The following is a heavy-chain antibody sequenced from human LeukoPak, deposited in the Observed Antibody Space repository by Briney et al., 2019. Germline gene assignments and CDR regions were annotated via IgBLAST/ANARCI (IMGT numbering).Heavy chain of an antibody. V-gene: IGHV3-23*01. CDR1: GFTVSSYA. D-gene: IGHD6-13*01. CDR3: AKDRSSNWYAELDY. Sequence: GGSLRLSCAASGFTVSSYAISWVRQAPGKGLEWVSTISGGGGSTYYADSVKGRFTISRDNSKNTLYLHMNSLRAEDTAVYYCAKDRSSNWYAELDYWGQGTLVTVSS. J-gene: IGHJ4*02. CDR2: ISGGGGST.